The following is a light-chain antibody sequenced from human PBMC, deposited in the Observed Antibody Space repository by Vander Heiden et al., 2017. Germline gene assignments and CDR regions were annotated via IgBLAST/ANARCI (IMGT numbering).Light chain of an antibody. CDR2: QDT. Sequence: SYELTQPPSVSVSPGQPASITCSGDKLGNKYVCWYQQKPGRSPLLVIYQDTKRPSGIPERFSGSNSGNTATLTISGTQALDEADYFCQTWDSNTVTFGGGTKLTVL. CDR1: KLGNKY. V-gene: IGLV3-1*01. J-gene: IGLJ3*02. CDR3: QTWDSNTVT.